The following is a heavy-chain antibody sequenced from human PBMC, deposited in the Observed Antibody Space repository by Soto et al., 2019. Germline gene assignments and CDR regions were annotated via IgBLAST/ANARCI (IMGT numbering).Heavy chain of an antibody. V-gene: IGHV4-59*01. D-gene: IGHD6-13*01. CDR2: IYYSGST. J-gene: IGHJ6*02. CDR1: GGSISSYY. CDR3: ARWYSSSWPYYYYGMDV. Sequence: TLSLTCTVSGGSISSYYWSWIRQPPGKGLEWIGYIYYSGSTNYNPSLKSRVTISVDTSKNQFSLKLSSVTAADTAVYYCARWYSSSWPYYYYGMDVWGQGTTVTVSS.